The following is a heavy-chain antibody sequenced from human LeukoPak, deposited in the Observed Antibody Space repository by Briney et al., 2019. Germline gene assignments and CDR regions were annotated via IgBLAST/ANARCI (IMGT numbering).Heavy chain of an antibody. J-gene: IGHJ4*02. Sequence: SETLSPTCTVSGGSISSYYWSWIRQPPGKGLEWIGYIYYSGSTNYNPSLKSRVTISVDTSKNQFSLKLSSVTAADTAVYCCARRAAAGVDYWGQGTLVTVSS. V-gene: IGHV4-59*08. CDR2: IYYSGST. D-gene: IGHD6-13*01. CDR1: GGSISSYY. CDR3: ARRAAAGVDY.